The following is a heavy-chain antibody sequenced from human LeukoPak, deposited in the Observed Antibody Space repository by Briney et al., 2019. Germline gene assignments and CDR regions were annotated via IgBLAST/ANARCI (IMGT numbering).Heavy chain of an antibody. D-gene: IGHD3-22*01. CDR1: GYTFTDYY. Sequence: ASVKVSCKVSGYTFTDYYMHWVQQAPGKGLEWMGLVDPKDGETIYAEKFQGRVTITADTSTGTAYMELSSLRSEDTAVYYCATGLMYYYDSSGYPYYYYYMDVWGKGTTVTVSS. V-gene: IGHV1-69-2*01. CDR3: ATGLMYYYDSSGYPYYYYYMDV. CDR2: VDPKDGET. J-gene: IGHJ6*03.